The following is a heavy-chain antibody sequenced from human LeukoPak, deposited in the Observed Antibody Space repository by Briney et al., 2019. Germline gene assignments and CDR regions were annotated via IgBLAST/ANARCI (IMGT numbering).Heavy chain of an antibody. CDR2: INHSGST. CDR1: GGSFSGYY. J-gene: IGHJ4*02. D-gene: IGHD3-3*01. Sequence: SETLSLTCAVYGGSFSGYYWSWIRQPPGKGLEWIGEINHSGSTNYNPSLKSRVTISVDTSKNQFSLKLSSVTAAGTAVYYCARSPPYDFWSGYYIGYYFDYGGQGTLVTVSS. CDR3: ARSPPYDFWSGYYIGYYFDY. V-gene: IGHV4-34*01.